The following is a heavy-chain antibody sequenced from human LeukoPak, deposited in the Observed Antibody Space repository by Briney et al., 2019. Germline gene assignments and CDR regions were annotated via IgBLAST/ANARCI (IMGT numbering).Heavy chain of an antibody. CDR3: ARDSEIAAAGAPLWFDP. CDR1: GFTFDDYG. J-gene: IGHJ5*02. CDR2: INWNGGST. D-gene: IGHD6-13*01. Sequence: PGGSLRLSCAASGFTFDDYGMSWVRQAPGKGLEWVSGINWNGGSTGYADSVKGRFTISRDNAKNSLYLQMNSLRAEDTALYYCARDSEIAAAGAPLWFDPWGQETLVTVSS. V-gene: IGHV3-20*04.